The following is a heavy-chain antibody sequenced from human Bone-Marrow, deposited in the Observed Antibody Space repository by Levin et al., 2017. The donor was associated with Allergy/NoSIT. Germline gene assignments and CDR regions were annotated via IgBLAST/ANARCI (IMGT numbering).Heavy chain of an antibody. Sequence: SPTLSLPCTVSGGSLSSGSYCWTWIRQPPGKRLEWIGHAFYSGRTNYNSSLESRVAISVDSSRSEFSLKLSSVTAADTAVYYCARFRLGAAATLFDSWGQGTLVTVSA. V-gene: IGHV4-61*01. J-gene: IGHJ4*02. D-gene: IGHD6-13*01. CDR1: GGSLSSGSYC. CDR3: ARFRLGAAATLFDS. CDR2: AFYSGRT.